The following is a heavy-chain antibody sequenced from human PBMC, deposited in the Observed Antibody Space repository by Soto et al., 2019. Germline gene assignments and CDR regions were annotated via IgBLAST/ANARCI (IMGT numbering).Heavy chain of an antibody. J-gene: IGHJ6*02. D-gene: IGHD3-3*01. Sequence: QVQLVQSGAEVKKPGSSVKVSCKASGGTFSSYAISWLRQAPGQGLEWMGGIIPIFGTANYAQKFQGRVTITADESTSTAYMELSSLRSEDTAVYYCATRGFWSVPNYYGMDVWGQGTTVTVSS. V-gene: IGHV1-69*01. CDR1: GGTFSSYA. CDR3: ATRGFWSVPNYYGMDV. CDR2: IIPIFGTA.